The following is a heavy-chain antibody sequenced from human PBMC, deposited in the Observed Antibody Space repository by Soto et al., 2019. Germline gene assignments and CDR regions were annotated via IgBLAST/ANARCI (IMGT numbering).Heavy chain of an antibody. V-gene: IGHV3-23*01. CDR2: ISGSGGST. CDR1: GFTFSSYA. CDR3: AKDGPTDYSSSWLGY. D-gene: IGHD6-13*01. J-gene: IGHJ4*02. Sequence: EVQLLESGGGLVQPGGSLRLSCAASGFTFSSYAMSWVGQAPGKGLEWVSGISGSGGSTYYADSVKGRFTISRDNSKNTLYLQVNRLRAEDTAVYYCAKDGPTDYSSSWLGYWGQGTLVTVSS.